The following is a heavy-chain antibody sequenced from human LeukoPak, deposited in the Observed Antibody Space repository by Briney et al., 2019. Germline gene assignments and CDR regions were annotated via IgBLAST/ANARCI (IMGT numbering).Heavy chain of an antibody. CDR1: ESTFSSYG. J-gene: IGHJ5*02. CDR2: ISYDGRTK. Sequence: GGSLRLSCAASESTFSSYGMHWVRQAPGKGLEWVALISYDGRTKYYADSVKGRFTISRDNSKNTLFLQMNSLRADDTAVYYCATLGNFGQFYPWGQGTLVTVSS. CDR3: ATLGNFGQFYP. V-gene: IGHV3-30*03. D-gene: IGHD1-26*01.